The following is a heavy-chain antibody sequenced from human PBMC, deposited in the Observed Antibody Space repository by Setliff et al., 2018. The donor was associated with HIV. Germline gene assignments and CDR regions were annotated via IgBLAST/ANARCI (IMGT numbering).Heavy chain of an antibody. Sequence: GGSLRLSCVASGFTFSDYYMIWIRQAPGKGLEWVSAISGDTRIINYADSVKGRFTISRDNNKNTLYLQMNSLRAEDTAVYYCAKDGHDQDHYYHMDVWGKGTTVTVSS. D-gene: IGHD1-1*01. J-gene: IGHJ6*03. V-gene: IGHV3-11*01. CDR1: GFTFSDYY. CDR2: ISGDTRII. CDR3: AKDGHDQDHYYHMDV.